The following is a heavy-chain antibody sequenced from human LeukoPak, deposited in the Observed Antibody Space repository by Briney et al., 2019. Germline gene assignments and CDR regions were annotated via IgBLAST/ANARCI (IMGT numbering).Heavy chain of an antibody. Sequence: PGGSLRLSCAASGFTFNNYAMSWVRQAPGKGLEWVSAISGGGDSTYYADSVKGRFTISRVNSKNTLYLQMNSLRVEDTAVYYCAKGRLKGYFDWLSYHDAFDIWGQGTMVTVSS. J-gene: IGHJ3*02. CDR3: AKGRLKGYFDWLSYHDAFDI. V-gene: IGHV3-23*01. D-gene: IGHD3-9*01. CDR1: GFTFNNYA. CDR2: ISGGGDST.